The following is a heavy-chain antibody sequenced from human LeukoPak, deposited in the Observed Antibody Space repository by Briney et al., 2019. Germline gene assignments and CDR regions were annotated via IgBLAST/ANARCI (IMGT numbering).Heavy chain of an antibody. J-gene: IGHJ4*02. CDR2: TSWHSGSI. CDR3: AKDTLYSSGYLSL. V-gene: IGHV3-9*01. Sequence: GASMRFSCAASGSTIHDYAIYWLRQAPGKGLEWASGTSWHSGSIGYADSVKGRFTISIDNAKNSLYLQMNSLRAEDTALYYCAKDTLYSSGYLSLWGQGTLVTVSS. CDR1: GSTIHDYA. D-gene: IGHD3-22*01.